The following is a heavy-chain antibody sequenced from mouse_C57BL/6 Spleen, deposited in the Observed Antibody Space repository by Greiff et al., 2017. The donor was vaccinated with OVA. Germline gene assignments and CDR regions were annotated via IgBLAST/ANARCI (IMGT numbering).Heavy chain of an antibody. CDR2: IYPGDGDT. V-gene: IGHV1-80*01. J-gene: IGHJ1*03. D-gene: IGHD1-1*01. CDR1: GYAFSSYW. Sequence: QVQLKQSGAELVKPGASVKISCKASGYAFSSYWMNWVKQRPGKGLEWIGQIYPGDGDTNYNGKFKGKATLTADKSSSTAYMQLSSLTSEDSAVYFCARGTYYGSSPYWYFDVWGTGTTVTVSS. CDR3: ARGTYYGSSPYWYFDV.